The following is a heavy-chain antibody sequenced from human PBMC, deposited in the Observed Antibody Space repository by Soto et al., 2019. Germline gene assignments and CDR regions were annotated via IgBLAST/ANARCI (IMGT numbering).Heavy chain of an antibody. CDR1: GFTVSSNY. J-gene: IGHJ6*02. D-gene: IGHD5-18*01. CDR2: IYSGGST. Sequence: EVQLVESGGGLIQPGGSLRLSCAASGFTVSSNYMSWVRQAPGKGLEWVSVIYSGGSTYYADSVKGRFTISRDNSKNTLYLKMNSLRAEDTAVYYCASGKQLIPVGMDVWGQGTTVTVSS. CDR3: ASGKQLIPVGMDV. V-gene: IGHV3-53*01.